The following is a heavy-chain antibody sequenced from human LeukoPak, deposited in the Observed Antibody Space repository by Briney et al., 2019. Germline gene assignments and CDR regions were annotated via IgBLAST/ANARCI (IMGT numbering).Heavy chain of an antibody. Sequence: SETLSLTCTVSDNSISRYYWSWIRQPPGKGLEWIGYIYYSGSNNYNPSLKSRVTISVDTSKNQFSLKLSSVTAADTAVYYCARHAYGSYWYLDLWGRGTLVTVSS. V-gene: IGHV4-59*08. CDR3: ARHAYGSYWYLDL. CDR1: DNSISRYY. CDR2: IYYSGSN. J-gene: IGHJ2*01. D-gene: IGHD3-16*01.